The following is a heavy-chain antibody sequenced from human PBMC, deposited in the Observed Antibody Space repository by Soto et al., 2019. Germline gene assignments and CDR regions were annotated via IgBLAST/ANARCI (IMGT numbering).Heavy chain of an antibody. J-gene: IGHJ3*02. D-gene: IGHD3-10*01. CDR2: INAGNGNT. V-gene: IGHV1-3*01. CDR1: GYTFTSYA. Sequence: ASVKVSCKASGYTFTSYAMHWVRQAPGQRLEWMGWINAGNGNTKYSQKFQGRVTITRDTSASTAYMELSSLRSEDTAVYYRARDGPLWFGDPVAFDIWGQGTMVTVSS. CDR3: ARDGPLWFGDPVAFDI.